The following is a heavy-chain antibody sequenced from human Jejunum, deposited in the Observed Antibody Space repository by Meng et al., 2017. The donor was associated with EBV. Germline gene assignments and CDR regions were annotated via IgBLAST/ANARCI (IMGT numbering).Heavy chain of an antibody. CDR3: AREGLVGDLRYFDL. D-gene: IGHD3-16*01. Sequence: QVQLVQSGAEVEKPGASVKCSCKASAYTFAGYYMHWVRQAPGQGLEWMGRINPNSGGANYAQKFQGRVTMTRDTSISTAYMELSRLRSDDTAVYYCAREGLVGDLRYFDLWGRGTLVTVSS. V-gene: IGHV1-2*06. CDR2: INPNSGGA. J-gene: IGHJ2*01. CDR1: AYTFAGYY.